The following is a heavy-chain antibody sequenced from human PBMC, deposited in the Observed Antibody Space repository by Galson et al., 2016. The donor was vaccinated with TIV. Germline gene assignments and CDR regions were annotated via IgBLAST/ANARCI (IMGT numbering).Heavy chain of an antibody. J-gene: IGHJ6*02. D-gene: IGHD4-17*01. Sequence: SVKVSCKASGATFNKYAISWVRQAPGQGLEWMGGIIPIFGTANYAQKFQGRVTITADEFPSAAYMELNSLRSEDTAVYYCARGSGDTYYYDFGIDVWGQGTPVTVAS. V-gene: IGHV1-69*13. CDR2: IIPIFGTA. CDR1: GATFNKYA. CDR3: ARGSGDTYYYDFGIDV.